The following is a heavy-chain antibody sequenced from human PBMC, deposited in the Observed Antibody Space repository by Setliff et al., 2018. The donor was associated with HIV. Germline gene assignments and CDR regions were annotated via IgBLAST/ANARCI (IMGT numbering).Heavy chain of an antibody. CDR2: IYHGGSV. CDR1: GYSISTSSW. Sequence: SSETLYLTCTVSGYSISTSSWWGWVRQSPGRGLQWIGSIYHGGSVYYNPPLQSRVTISLDRSKNQFSLNMISVTAADSAIYFCARGIRMLLDSNRGVYTHDAFDLWGQGTTVT. CDR3: ARGIRMLLDSNRGVYTHDAFDL. D-gene: IGHD3-10*01. J-gene: IGHJ3*01. V-gene: IGHV4-38-2*02.